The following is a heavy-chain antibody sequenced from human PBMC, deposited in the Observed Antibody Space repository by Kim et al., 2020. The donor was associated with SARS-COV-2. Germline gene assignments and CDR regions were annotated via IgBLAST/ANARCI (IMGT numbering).Heavy chain of an antibody. CDR1: GFTFDDYA. Sequence: GGSLRLSCAASGFTFDDYAMHWVRQAPGKGLEWVSLISGDGGSTYYADSVKGRFTISRDNSKNSLYLQMNSLRTEDTALYYCAKDILSNFWSGYYLGGFDPWGQGTLVTVSS. J-gene: IGHJ5*02. CDR2: ISGDGGST. V-gene: IGHV3-43*02. D-gene: IGHD3-3*01. CDR3: AKDILSNFWSGYYLGGFDP.